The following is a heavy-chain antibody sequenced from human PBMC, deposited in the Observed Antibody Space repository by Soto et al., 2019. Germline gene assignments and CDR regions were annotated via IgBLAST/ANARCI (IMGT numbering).Heavy chain of an antibody. D-gene: IGHD4-4*01. Sequence: EVQLVESGGGLVQPGGSLRLSCAASGFTFSNYAMHWVRQAPGKGLEWISYISSSSSTIYYADSVKGRFTISRDNVQNSMFLQMNSLRDDDTAVYYCAREYSNSWHYGFWRQGTLVTVSS. V-gene: IGHV3-48*02. J-gene: IGHJ4*02. CDR1: GFTFSNYA. CDR2: ISSSSSTI. CDR3: AREYSNSWHYGF.